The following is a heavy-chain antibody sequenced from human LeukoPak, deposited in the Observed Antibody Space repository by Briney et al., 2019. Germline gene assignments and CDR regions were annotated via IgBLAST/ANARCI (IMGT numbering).Heavy chain of an antibody. CDR3: ARDPSMVRGVTDAFDI. CDR1: GFTFSSYS. CDR2: ISSSSYI. J-gene: IGHJ3*02. V-gene: IGHV3-21*01. Sequence: PGGSLRLSCAASGFTFSSYSMNWVRQAPGKGLEWVSSISSSSYIYYAASVKGRFTISRDNAKNSLYLQMNSLRAEDTAVYYCARDPSMVRGVTDAFDIWGQGTMVTVSS. D-gene: IGHD3-10*01.